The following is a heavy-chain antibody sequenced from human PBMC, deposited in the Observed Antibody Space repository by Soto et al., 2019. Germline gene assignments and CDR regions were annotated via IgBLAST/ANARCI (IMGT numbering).Heavy chain of an antibody. D-gene: IGHD5-12*01. CDR3: ARGQEGVVATH. Sequence: QVQLQQWGAGLLKPSETLSLNCAVTGGSLSGYYWSWIRQPPGKGLEWIGEVKDGGHTNYSPSLRGXXTXSSXTSNNQFAIRLNSVTAADTGVYYCARGQEGVVATHWDQGSLVTVSS. CDR2: VKDGGHT. V-gene: IGHV4-34*01. CDR1: GGSLSGYY. J-gene: IGHJ4*02.